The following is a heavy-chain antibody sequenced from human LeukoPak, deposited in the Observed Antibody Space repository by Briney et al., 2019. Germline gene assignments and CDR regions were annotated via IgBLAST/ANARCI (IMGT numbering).Heavy chain of an antibody. CDR3: ARQIRRDGYNNFDY. Sequence: SETLSLTCTVSGASIRGYYWSWIRQPPGQGLEWIGYIYYSGSTNYNPSLKSRVTISVDTSKNQFSLKLSSVTAADTAVYYCARQIRRDGYNNFDYWGQGTLVTVSS. V-gene: IGHV4-59*08. CDR1: GASIRGYY. J-gene: IGHJ4*02. CDR2: IYYSGST. D-gene: IGHD5-24*01.